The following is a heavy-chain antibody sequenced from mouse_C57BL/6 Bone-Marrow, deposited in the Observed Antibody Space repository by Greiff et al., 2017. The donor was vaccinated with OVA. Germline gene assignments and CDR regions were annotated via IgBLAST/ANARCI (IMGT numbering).Heavy chain of an antibody. CDR2: ISNLAYSI. CDR1: GFTFSDYG. V-gene: IGHV5-15*01. CDR3: ARHYYGYFDY. Sequence: EVMLVESGGGLVQPGGSLKLSCAASGFTFSDYGMAWVRQAPRKGPEWVAFISNLAYSIYYADTVTGRFPISRENAKNTLYLEMSSLRSEDTAMYYCARHYYGYFDYWGQGTTLTVSS. J-gene: IGHJ2*01. D-gene: IGHD2-1*01.